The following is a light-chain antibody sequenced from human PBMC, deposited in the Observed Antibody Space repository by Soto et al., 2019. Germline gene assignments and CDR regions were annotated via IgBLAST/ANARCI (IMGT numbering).Light chain of an antibody. J-gene: IGKJ5*01. CDR1: QTITTS. Sequence: DIQLAQSPSSLSSSVRERVTITCRTSQTITTSLNWYRQKPGKAPDLLIYAASSLQSGIPSRFGGRGSGTDFTLTITGLQPEDFATYYCQQNYSLPITFGQGTRLEI. CDR3: QQNYSLPIT. CDR2: AAS. V-gene: IGKV1-39*01.